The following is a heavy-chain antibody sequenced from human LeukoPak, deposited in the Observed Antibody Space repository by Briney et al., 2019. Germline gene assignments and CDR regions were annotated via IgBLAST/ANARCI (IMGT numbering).Heavy chain of an antibody. D-gene: IGHD3-16*02. CDR1: GFTFSSYA. Sequence: GGSLRLSCAASGFTFSSYAMSWVRQAPGKGLEWVSAISGSGGSTYYADSVKGRFTISRDNSKNTLYLQMNSLRAEDTAVYYCAKDSSTPLNGGVIVGGYYYYGMDVWGQGTTVTVSS. V-gene: IGHV3-23*01. J-gene: IGHJ6*02. CDR3: AKDSSTPLNGGVIVGGYYYYGMDV. CDR2: ISGSGGST.